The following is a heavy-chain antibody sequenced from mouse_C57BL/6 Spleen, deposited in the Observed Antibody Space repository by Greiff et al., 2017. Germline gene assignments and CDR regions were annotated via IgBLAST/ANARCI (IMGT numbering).Heavy chain of an antibody. Sequence: VQLQQSGAELVRPGASVKLSCTASGFNIKDDYMHWVKQRPEQGLEWIGRIDPENGDTEYASKFQGKATMTADTSSNTAYLQLSSLTSEDTAVYSCTSGYYGSSDVGYWGQGTTVTAST. J-gene: IGHJ4*01. CDR3: TSGYYGSSDVGY. V-gene: IGHV14-1*01. CDR1: GFNIKDDY. D-gene: IGHD1-1*01. CDR2: IDPENGDT.